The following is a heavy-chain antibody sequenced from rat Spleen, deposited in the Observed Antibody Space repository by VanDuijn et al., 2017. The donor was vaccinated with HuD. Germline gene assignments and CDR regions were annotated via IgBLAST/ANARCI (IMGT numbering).Heavy chain of an antibody. Sequence: EVQLVESGGGLVQPGRSLKVSCAASGFTFTNYDMAWVRQAPTKGLEWIASISYDGISTFYRDSVRGRFTISSDDAKTTLYLQMDSLRSEDTAAYYCTRAGYLRDWYFDFWGPGTMVTVSS. D-gene: IGHD2-2*01. CDR2: ISYDGIST. CDR3: TRAGYLRDWYFDF. CDR1: GFTFTNYD. V-gene: IGHV5-29*01. J-gene: IGHJ1*01.